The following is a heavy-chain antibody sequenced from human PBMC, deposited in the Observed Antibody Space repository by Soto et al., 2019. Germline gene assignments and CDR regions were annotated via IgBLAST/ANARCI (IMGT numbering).Heavy chain of an antibody. CDR3: ARDGTIAAAGTLWDY. D-gene: IGHD6-13*01. V-gene: IGHV1-2*04. CDR1: GYTFTVYY. Sequence: GASVKVSCKASGYTFTVYYMHWVRQAPGQGLEWMGWINPNSGGTNYAQKFQGWVTMTRDTSISTAYMELSRLRSDDTAVYYCARDGTIAAAGTLWDYWGQGTLVTVSS. J-gene: IGHJ4*02. CDR2: INPNSGGT.